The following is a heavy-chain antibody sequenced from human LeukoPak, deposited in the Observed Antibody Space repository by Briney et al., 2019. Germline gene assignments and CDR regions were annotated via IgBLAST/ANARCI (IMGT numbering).Heavy chain of an antibody. CDR2: IYYSGST. J-gene: IGHJ3*02. Sequence: SETPSLTCTVSGGSISSYYWSWIRQPPGKGLEWIGYIYYSGSTNYNPSLKSRVTISVGTSKNQFSLKLSSVTAADTAVYYCARRSHLVDAFDIWGQGTMVTVSS. V-gene: IGHV4-59*08. CDR1: GGSISSYY. CDR3: ARRSHLVDAFDI. D-gene: IGHD1-26*01.